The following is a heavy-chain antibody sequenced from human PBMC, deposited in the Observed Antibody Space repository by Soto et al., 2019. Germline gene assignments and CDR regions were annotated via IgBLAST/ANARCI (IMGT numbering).Heavy chain of an antibody. V-gene: IGHV1-58*01. CDR1: GFTFGSSA. Sequence: LVQSGPDVKKPGTSVKVSCKTWGFTFGSSAVQWVRQVRGQRLEWIGWIVVASGYSNVAQKFQDRVSLTRDLSTNTAFMELSSLTSEDSAMYYCVADVIGVAGDFDHWGQGTLVSVSS. J-gene: IGHJ4*02. CDR3: VADVIGVAGDFDH. D-gene: IGHD6-19*01. CDR2: IVVASGYS.